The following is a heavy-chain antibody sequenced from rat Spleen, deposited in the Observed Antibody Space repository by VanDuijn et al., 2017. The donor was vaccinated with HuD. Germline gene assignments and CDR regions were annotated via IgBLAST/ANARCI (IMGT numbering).Heavy chain of an antibody. CDR1: GFTFSNYD. D-gene: IGHD1-11*01. CDR3: ARQPWGGYSAGFAY. CDR2: ISTGGGNT. J-gene: IGHJ3*01. V-gene: IGHV5S13*01. Sequence: EVQLVESGGGLVQPGRSLKLSCAASGFTFSNYDMAWVRQAPTKGLEWIASISTGGGNTYYRDSVKGRFTISRDNAKNTQYLQMDSLRSEDTATYYCARQPWGGYSAGFAYWGQGTLVTVSS.